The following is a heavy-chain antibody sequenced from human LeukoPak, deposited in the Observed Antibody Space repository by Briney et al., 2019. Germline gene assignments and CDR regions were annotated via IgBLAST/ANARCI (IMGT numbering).Heavy chain of an antibody. V-gene: IGHV1-69*05. J-gene: IGHJ4*02. Sequence: ASVKVSCKASGGTFSSYAISWVRQAPGQGLEWMGRIIPIFGTANYAQKFQGRVTITTDESTSTAYMELSSLRSEDTAVYYCARASSRDYGFWSGYYLDYWGQGTLVTVSS. CDR1: GGTFSSYA. CDR2: IIPIFGTA. D-gene: IGHD3-3*01. CDR3: ARASSRDYGFWSGYYLDY.